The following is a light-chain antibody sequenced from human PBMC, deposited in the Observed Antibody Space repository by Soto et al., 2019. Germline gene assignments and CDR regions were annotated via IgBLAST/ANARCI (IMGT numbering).Light chain of an antibody. CDR1: QSISTW. V-gene: IGKV1-5*01. CDR3: QQFNNYPPLT. Sequence: DIQMTQSPSTLSASVGDRVTITCRASQSISTWLAWYQVKPGKAPKFLIYDASSLESGVPLRFSGGGSGTDFTLTISSLQPEDFATYYCQQFNNYPPLTFGGGTKVDI. J-gene: IGKJ4*01. CDR2: DAS.